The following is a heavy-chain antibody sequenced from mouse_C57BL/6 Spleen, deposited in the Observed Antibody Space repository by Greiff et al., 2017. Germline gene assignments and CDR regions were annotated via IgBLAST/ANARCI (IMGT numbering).Heavy chain of an antibody. V-gene: IGHV1-22*01. CDR1: GYTFTDYN. Sequence: VQLQQSGPELVKPGASVKMSCKASGYTFTDYNMHWVKQSHGKSLEWIGYINPNNGGTSYNQKFKGKATLTVNKSSSTAYMELRSLTSEDSAVYDCARVGITTGGFAYWGQGTLVTVSA. J-gene: IGHJ3*01. D-gene: IGHD1-1*01. CDR3: ARVGITTGGFAY. CDR2: INPNNGGT.